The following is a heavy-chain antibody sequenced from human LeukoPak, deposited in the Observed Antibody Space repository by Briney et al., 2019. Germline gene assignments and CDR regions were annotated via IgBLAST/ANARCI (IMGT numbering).Heavy chain of an antibody. CDR2: IIPILGIA. V-gene: IGHV1-69*04. CDR1: GGNFSSYA. Sequence: SVKVSCKASGGNFSSYAISWVRQAPGQGLEWMGRIIPILGIANYAQKFQGRVTITADKSTSTAYMELSSLRSEDTAVCYCARTTYYYDSSGYPIWGQGTLVTVSS. D-gene: IGHD3-22*01. CDR3: ARTTYYYDSSGYPI. J-gene: IGHJ4*02.